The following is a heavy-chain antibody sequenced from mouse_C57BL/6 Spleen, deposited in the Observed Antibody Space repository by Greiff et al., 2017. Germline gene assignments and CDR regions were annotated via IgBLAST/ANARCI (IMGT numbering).Heavy chain of an antibody. J-gene: IGHJ4*01. CDR1: GYTFTDYN. CDR3: ARWDYDSSYAYAMDY. CDR2: INPNNGGT. V-gene: IGHV1-18*01. D-gene: IGHD1-1*01. Sequence: VQLKQSGPELVKPGASVKIPCKASGYTFTDYNMDWVKQSTGQSLEWIGDINPNNGGTIYNKKFKGKATLTVDKSSSTAYMELRSLTSEDTAVYYCARWDYDSSYAYAMDYWGQGTSGTVSS.